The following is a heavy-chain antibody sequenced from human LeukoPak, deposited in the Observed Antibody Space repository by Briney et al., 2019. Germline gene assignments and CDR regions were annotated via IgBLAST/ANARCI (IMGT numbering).Heavy chain of an antibody. J-gene: IGHJ6*03. CDR1: GGSISSSNDL. V-gene: IGHV4-39*07. D-gene: IGHD2-2*01. Sequence: SETLSFTCTVSGGSISSSNDLWGWIRQPPGKGLEWVGTIYYGGSTYYNPSLKSRVTISVDTSKSQFSLKLSSVTAADTAVYYCARTYCSSTSCSGGYYYMDVWGKGTTVTVSS. CDR3: ARTYCSSTSCSGGYYYMDV. CDR2: IYYGGST.